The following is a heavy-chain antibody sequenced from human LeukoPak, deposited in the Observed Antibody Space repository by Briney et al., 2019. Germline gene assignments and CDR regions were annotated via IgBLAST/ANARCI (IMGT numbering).Heavy chain of an antibody. V-gene: IGHV3-30-3*01. D-gene: IGHD6-13*01. J-gene: IGHJ2*01. CDR2: ISHDGSNK. Sequence: PGGSLRLSCAASGFTFSSYPMHWVRQAPGLGLQWVAVISHDGSNKYYEDSVKGRFTISRDNSKDSLYLQMNSLRAEDAAVYYCAKGYIIAGRQWYLDLWGRGTLVGVSS. CDR1: GFTFSSYP. CDR3: AKGYIIAGRQWYLDL.